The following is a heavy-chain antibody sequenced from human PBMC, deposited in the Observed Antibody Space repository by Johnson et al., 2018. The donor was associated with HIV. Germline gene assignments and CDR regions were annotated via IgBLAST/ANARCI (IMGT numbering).Heavy chain of an antibody. CDR1: GFMFSSYW. CDR3: AREQELIGERAFDI. J-gene: IGHJ3*02. Sequence: EVQLVESGGGLVQPGGSLRLSCAASGFMFSSYWMSWVRQAPGKGLEWVANIKQDGSDKYYVDSVKGRFTISRDNAKNTLYLQMNSLRAEDTAVYYCAREQELIGERAFDIWGQGTMVTVSS. CDR2: IKQDGSDK. V-gene: IGHV3-7*01. D-gene: IGHD6-13*01.